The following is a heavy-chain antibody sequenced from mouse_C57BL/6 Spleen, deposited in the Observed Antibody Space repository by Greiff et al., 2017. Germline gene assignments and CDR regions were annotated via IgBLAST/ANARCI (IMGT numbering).Heavy chain of an antibody. CDR2: IYPGSGST. Sequence: QVQLQQPGAELVKPGASVKMSCKASGYTFTSYWITWVRQRPGQGLEWIGDIYPGSGSTNYNEKFKSKATLTVDTSSSTAYMQLSSLTSEDSAVYYCARAGTGYFDVWGTGTTVTVSS. CDR1: GYTFTSYW. V-gene: IGHV1-55*01. CDR3: ARAGTGYFDV. J-gene: IGHJ1*03. D-gene: IGHD4-1*01.